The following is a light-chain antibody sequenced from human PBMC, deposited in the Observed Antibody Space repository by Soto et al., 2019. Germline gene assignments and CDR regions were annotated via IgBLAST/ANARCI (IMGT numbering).Light chain of an antibody. V-gene: IGLV1-51*01. CDR3: GSWDSSLSAYV. Sequence: QSVMTQPPSVSAAPRQKVTISCSGSSSNIGGNSVSWYQQLPGTAHKLLIYDDNKRPSGIPDLFSGSKSGTSATLGITGCQTGDEADYYCGSWDSSLSAYVFGTGTKLTV. CDR1: SSNIGGNS. CDR2: DDN. J-gene: IGLJ1*01.